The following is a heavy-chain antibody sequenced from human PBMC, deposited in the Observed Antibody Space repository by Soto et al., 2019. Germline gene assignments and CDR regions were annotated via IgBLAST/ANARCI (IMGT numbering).Heavy chain of an antibody. CDR1: GYTFTGYY. CDR2: INPNSGGT. Sequence: ASVKVSCKASGYTFTGYYMHWVRQAPGQGLEWMGWINPNSGGTNYAQKFQGWVTMTRDTSISTAYMELSRLRSDDTAVYYCARDSGEGFGELLHWFDPWGQGTLVTVSS. CDR3: ARDSGEGFGELLHWFDP. D-gene: IGHD3-10*01. J-gene: IGHJ5*02. V-gene: IGHV1-2*04.